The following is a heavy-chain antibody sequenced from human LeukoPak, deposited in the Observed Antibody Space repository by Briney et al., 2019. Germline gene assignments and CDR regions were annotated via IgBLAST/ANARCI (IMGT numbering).Heavy chain of an antibody. D-gene: IGHD5-18*01. CDR3: AKDNSCQLWAPTKDY. CDR2: ISGSGGST. CDR1: GFTFSSYA. J-gene: IGHJ4*02. Sequence: GGSLRLSCAASGFTFSSYAMSWVRQAPGKGLEWVSAISGSGGSTYYADSVKGRFTISRDNSKNTLYLQMNSLRAEDTAVYYCAKDNSCQLWAPTKDYWGQGTLVTVSS. V-gene: IGHV3-23*01.